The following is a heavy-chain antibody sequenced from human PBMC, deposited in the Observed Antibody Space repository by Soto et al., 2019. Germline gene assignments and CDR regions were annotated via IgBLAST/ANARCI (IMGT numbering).Heavy chain of an antibody. J-gene: IGHJ6*02. Sequence: SSETLSLTXTVSGGSISSYYWSWIRQPPGKGLEWIGYIYYSGSTNYNPSLKSRVTISVDTSKNQFSLKLSSVTAADTAVYYCARGRNDIDHAPVHYGMDVWGQGTTVTVSS. CDR1: GGSISSYY. CDR3: ARGRNDIDHAPVHYGMDV. CDR2: IYYSGST. D-gene: IGHD3-9*01. V-gene: IGHV4-59*01.